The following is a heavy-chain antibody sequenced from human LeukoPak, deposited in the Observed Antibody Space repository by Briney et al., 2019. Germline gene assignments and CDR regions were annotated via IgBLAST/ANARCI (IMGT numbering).Heavy chain of an antibody. CDR3: AKLAASETGEGS. CDR2: IIPIFGTA. Sequence: SVKVSCKASGGTFSSYAISWVRQAPGQGLEWMGGIIPIFGTANYAQKFQGRVTITADESTSTVYMELSSLRSEDTAIYYCAKLAASETGEGSWGQGTLVTVSS. D-gene: IGHD6-13*01. V-gene: IGHV1-69*13. J-gene: IGHJ5*02. CDR1: GGTFSSYA.